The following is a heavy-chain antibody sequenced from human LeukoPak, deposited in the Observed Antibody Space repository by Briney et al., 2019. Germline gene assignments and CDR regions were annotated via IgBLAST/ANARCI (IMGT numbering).Heavy chain of an antibody. D-gene: IGHD4-23*01. V-gene: IGHV5-51*01. J-gene: IGHJ4*02. Sequence: GESLKISCKGSGYSFTSYWIGWVRQMPGKGLEWMGIIYPGDSDTRYSPSFQGQVTISADKSISTAHLQWSSLKAPDTAMYYCARHEVLRWYQIDYWGQGTLVTVSS. CDR1: GYSFTSYW. CDR3: ARHEVLRWYQIDY. CDR2: IYPGDSDT.